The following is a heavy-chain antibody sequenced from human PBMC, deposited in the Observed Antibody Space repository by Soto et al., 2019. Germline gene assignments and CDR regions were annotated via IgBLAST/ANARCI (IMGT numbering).Heavy chain of an antibody. CDR3: AINDYSNNWFDP. CDR1: GGTFSSYA. Sequence: RASVKVSCKASGGTFSSYAISWVRQAPGQGLEWMGGIIPIFGTANYAQKFQGRVTITADESTSTAYMELSSLRSEDTAVYYCAINDYSNNWFDPWGQGTLVTVSS. CDR2: IIPIFGTA. V-gene: IGHV1-69*13. D-gene: IGHD4-4*01. J-gene: IGHJ5*02.